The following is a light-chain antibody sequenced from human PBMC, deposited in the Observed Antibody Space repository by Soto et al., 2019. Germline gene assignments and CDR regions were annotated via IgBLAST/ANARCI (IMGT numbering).Light chain of an antibody. CDR2: GAS. CDR1: RSVNTF. CDR3: QQYNLYWT. V-gene: IGKV1-5*03. Sequence: DIQMTQSPSTLSASVGERVTITCRASRSVNTFLAWYQHRPGKAPKLLIHGASTLESGVPSRFSGSGSGTEFTLTISSLKADDFATYYCQQYNLYWTFGQGTKVDIK. J-gene: IGKJ1*01.